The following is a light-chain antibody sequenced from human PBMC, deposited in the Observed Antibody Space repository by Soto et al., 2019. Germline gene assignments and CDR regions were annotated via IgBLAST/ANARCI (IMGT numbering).Light chain of an antibody. V-gene: IGKV1-5*03. CDR3: QQYNSNPLT. CDR2: KAS. CDR1: QSISAW. J-gene: IGKJ4*01. Sequence: DIQMTQSPSTLSASVGDRVIITCRASQSISAWLAWYQQKPGKAPKLLIYKASSLESGVPSRFSGSGSGTEFTLTISGLQPDDFATYYCQQYNSNPLTFGVGTKVEIK.